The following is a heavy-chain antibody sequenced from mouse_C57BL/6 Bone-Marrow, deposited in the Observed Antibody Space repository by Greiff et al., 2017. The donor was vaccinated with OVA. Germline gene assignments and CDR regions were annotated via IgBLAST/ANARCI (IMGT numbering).Heavy chain of an antibody. CDR2: INPNNGGT. J-gene: IGHJ2*01. Sequence: EVQLQQSGPELVKPGASVKISCKASGYTFTDYYMNWVKQSHGKSLEWIGDINPNNGGTSYNQKFKGKATLTVDKSSSTAYMELRSLTSEDSAVYYCARSPEFITRGYWGQGTTLTVSS. CDR1: GYTFTDYY. D-gene: IGHD1-1*01. CDR3: ARSPEFITRGY. V-gene: IGHV1-26*01.